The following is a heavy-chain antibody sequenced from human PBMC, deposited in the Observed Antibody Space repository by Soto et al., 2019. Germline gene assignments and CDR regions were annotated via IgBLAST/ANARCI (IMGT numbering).Heavy chain of an antibody. V-gene: IGHV1-58*01. Sequence: SVKVSCKACTCTFTSSAVQWVRQARGQRLEWIGWIVVGSGNTKYAQNFQERVTITRDMSSGTAYLELSSLRSEDTAVYYCATHREGATYSFDYWGQGTLVTVSS. CDR2: IVVGSGNT. CDR1: TCTFTSSA. J-gene: IGHJ4*02. D-gene: IGHD1-26*01. CDR3: ATHREGATYSFDY.